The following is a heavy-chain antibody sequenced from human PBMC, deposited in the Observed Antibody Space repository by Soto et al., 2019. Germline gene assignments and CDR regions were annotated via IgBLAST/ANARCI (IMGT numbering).Heavy chain of an antibody. J-gene: IGHJ4*02. Sequence: QIQLVQSGAEVKKPGASVKVACKASGFTFTSHGITWVRQAPGQGLEWMGWISAYNDNTNYAQKFQGRVTMTTDTATSTAYMELRSLRSDDTAVYFCARDQRYYYEDAGYYRWDHCGQGTLVTVSS. CDR1: GFTFTSHG. CDR2: ISAYNDNT. D-gene: IGHD3-22*01. CDR3: ARDQRYYYEDAGYYRWDH. V-gene: IGHV1-18*01.